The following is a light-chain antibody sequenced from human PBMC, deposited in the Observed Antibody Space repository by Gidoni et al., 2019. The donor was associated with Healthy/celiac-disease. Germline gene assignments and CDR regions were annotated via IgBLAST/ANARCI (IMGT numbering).Light chain of an antibody. CDR3: QAWDSSTGV. CDR2: QDS. CDR1: KLGDKY. Sequence: SYELTPPPSVSVSPGQTASITCSGDKLGDKYACWYQQKPGQSPVLVIYQDSKRTSGIPERFSGSNSGNTATLTISGTQAMDEADYYCQAWDSSTGVFGGGTKLTVL. J-gene: IGLJ2*01. V-gene: IGLV3-1*01.